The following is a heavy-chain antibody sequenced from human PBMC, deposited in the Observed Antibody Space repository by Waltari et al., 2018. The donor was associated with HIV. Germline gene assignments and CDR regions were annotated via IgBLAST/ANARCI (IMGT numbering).Heavy chain of an antibody. CDR1: GFPFGTYW. Sequence: EVQLVESGGGLVQPGGSLRLSCAASGFPFGTYWMTWVRQAPGKGLEWLANIKQDGSEKYYADSVKGRFTVSRDNNKKSLYLQMSSLRAEDTAVYYCARDLKDYDFWSPVDVWGQGTTVTVSS. CDR2: IKQDGSEK. J-gene: IGHJ6*02. CDR3: ARDLKDYDFWSPVDV. D-gene: IGHD3-3*01. V-gene: IGHV3-7*01.